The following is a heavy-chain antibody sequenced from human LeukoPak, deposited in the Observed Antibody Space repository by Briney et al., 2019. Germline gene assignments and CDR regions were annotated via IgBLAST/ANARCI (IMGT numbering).Heavy chain of an antibody. CDR2: MNPNSGNT. CDR1: GYTFTSYD. Sequence: ASVKVSCKASGYTFTSYDINWVRQATGQGLEWMGWMNPNSGNTGYAQKFQGRVTMTRNTSISTAYMELSSLRSEDTAVYYCVRVAYNWNYGYFDYWGQGTLVTVSS. V-gene: IGHV1-8*01. J-gene: IGHJ4*02. D-gene: IGHD1-7*01. CDR3: VRVAYNWNYGYFDY.